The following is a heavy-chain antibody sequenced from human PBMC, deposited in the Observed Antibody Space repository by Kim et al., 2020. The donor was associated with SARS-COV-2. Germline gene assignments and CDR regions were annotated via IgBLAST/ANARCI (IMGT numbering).Heavy chain of an antibody. CDR1: GFTFITYW. CDR3: ARIGYSSSCTDY. CDR2: IKQDGSVK. D-gene: IGHD6-13*01. Sequence: GGSLRLSCAASGFTFITYWMTWVRQAPGKGLEWVANIKQDGSVKYYADSVKGRFTISRDNAKNSLYLQMNSLRAEDTAVYYCARIGYSSSCTDYWGQGTLVTVSS. V-gene: IGHV3-7*01. J-gene: IGHJ4*02.